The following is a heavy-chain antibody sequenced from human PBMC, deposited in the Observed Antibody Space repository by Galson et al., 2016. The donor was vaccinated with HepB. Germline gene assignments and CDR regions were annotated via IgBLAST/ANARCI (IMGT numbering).Heavy chain of an antibody. CDR3: TRDEGGGYSYGKL. V-gene: IGHV3-7*03. D-gene: IGHD5-18*01. J-gene: IGHJ6*02. Sequence: SLRLSCAASGFNFRSYWMTWVRQAPGKGLEWVANIKQDGSAEYYVDSVKGRSTISRDNAKSSLYLQMNSLRAEDAAVYYCTRDEGGGYSYGKLWGQGTTVTVSS. CDR1: GFNFRSYW. CDR2: IKQDGSAE.